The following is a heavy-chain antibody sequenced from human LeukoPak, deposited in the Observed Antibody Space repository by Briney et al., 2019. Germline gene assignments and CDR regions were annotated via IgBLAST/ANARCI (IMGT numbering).Heavy chain of an antibody. J-gene: IGHJ4*02. D-gene: IGHD3-16*01. CDR1: GFTFSRYE. CDR2: ISSSGSTI. Sequence: PGGSLRLSCAASGFTFSRYEMHWVRQAPGKGLVWVSYISSSGSTIYYADSVKGRFNISRDNAKNTLYLQMNSLRAEDTAVYYCAREGGGFDSLDYWGQGTLVTVSS. CDR3: AREGGGFDSLDY. V-gene: IGHV3-48*03.